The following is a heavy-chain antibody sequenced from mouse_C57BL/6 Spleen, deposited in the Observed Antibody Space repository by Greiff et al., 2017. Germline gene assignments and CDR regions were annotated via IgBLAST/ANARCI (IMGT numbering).Heavy chain of an antibody. D-gene: IGHD1-1*01. CDR3: ARAYYGSSYEDWYFDV. CDR2: IDPSDSYT. J-gene: IGHJ1*03. V-gene: IGHV1-69*01. Sequence: QVQLQQPGAELVMPGASVKLSCKASGYTFTSYWMHWVKQRPGQGLEWIGEIDPSDSYTNYNQKFKGKSTLTVDKSSITAYMQLSSLTSEDSAVYYCARAYYGSSYEDWYFDVWGTGTTVTVSS. CDR1: GYTFTSYW.